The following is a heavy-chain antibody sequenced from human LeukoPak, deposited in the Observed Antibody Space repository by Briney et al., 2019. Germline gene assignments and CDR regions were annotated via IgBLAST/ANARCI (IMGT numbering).Heavy chain of an antibody. CDR2: INPNSGGT. Sequence: ASVKVSCKTSGYTFTGYYMPWVRQAPGQGLEWMGRINPNSGGTNYAQKFQGRVTMTRDTSITTAYMELSSLRSDDTAVYYCASWDWNPNYYFDYWGQGTLVTVSS. V-gene: IGHV1-2*06. J-gene: IGHJ4*02. D-gene: IGHD1-1*01. CDR1: GYTFTGYY. CDR3: ASWDWNPNYYFDY.